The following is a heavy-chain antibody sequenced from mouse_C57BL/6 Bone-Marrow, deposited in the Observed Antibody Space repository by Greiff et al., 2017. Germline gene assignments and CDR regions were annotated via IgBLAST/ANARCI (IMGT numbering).Heavy chain of an antibody. J-gene: IGHJ3*01. V-gene: IGHV5-17*03. D-gene: IGHD1-1*01. CDR1: GFTFSDYG. Sequence: EVKLMESGGGLVKPGGSLKLSCAASGFTFSDYGMHWVRQAPEKGLEWVAYISSGSSTIYYADTVKGRFTISRDNAKNNLYLQMSHLKSEDTAMYYCARVLRVAYWGQGTLVTVSA. CDR3: ARVLRVAY. CDR2: ISSGSSTI.